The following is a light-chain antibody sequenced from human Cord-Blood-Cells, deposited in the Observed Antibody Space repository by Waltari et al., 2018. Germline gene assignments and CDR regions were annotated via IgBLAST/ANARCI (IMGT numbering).Light chain of an antibody. CDR1: KLGDKY. CDR3: QAWDSSTVV. CDR2: QDS. Sequence: SYELTQPPSVSVSPGQTASITCSGDKLGDKYACWYQQKPGQSPVLVIYQDSKRPSGIPARFSGSNSGNTATLTISGTQAIDEADYYCQAWDSSTVVFGGGTKLTVL. J-gene: IGLJ2*01. V-gene: IGLV3-1*01.